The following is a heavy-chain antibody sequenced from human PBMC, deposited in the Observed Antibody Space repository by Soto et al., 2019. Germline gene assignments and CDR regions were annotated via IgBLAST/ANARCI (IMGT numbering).Heavy chain of an antibody. V-gene: IGHV1-2*02. D-gene: IGHD1-7*01. Sequence: GASVKVSCKASGYIFTGYHMHWVRQAPGQGLEWMGWGNPNSGGTNHAQKFQGRVTMTRDTPISTAHMELSRLRSHDTAVYYCARDELPIYYYGMNVWGQGTTVTVSS. CDR1: GYIFTGYH. CDR2: GNPNSGGT. CDR3: ARDELPIYYYGMNV. J-gene: IGHJ6*02.